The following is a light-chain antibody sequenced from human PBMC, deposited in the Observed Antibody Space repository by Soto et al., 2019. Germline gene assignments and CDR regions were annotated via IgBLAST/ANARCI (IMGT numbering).Light chain of an antibody. Sequence: QSMLTQPPSVSAAPGQKVTISCSGSSSNIGNNYVSWYQQLPGTTTKLLIYDNNKQPSGIPDRFSGSKSGTSATLGITGLQTGDEADYYCGSWDSTLSVVVFGVGTKLTVL. CDR2: DNN. J-gene: IGLJ2*01. CDR3: GSWDSTLSVVV. V-gene: IGLV1-51*01. CDR1: SSNIGNNY.